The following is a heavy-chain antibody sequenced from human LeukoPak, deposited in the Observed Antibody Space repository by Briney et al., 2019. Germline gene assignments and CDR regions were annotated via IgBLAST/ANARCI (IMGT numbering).Heavy chain of an antibody. CDR2: MYNSGRTT. CDR3: AKIPGDRPDD. D-gene: IGHD7-27*01. J-gene: IGHJ4*02. Sequence: SETLSLTCTVSGGSIISSYWTWIRQPPGKGLEWIGYMYNSGRTTNYNPSLKSRATISMDTSKNQFSLNLKSVTAADTAIYYCAKIPGDRPDDWGQGTLVTVP. V-gene: IGHV4-59*03. CDR1: GGSIISSY.